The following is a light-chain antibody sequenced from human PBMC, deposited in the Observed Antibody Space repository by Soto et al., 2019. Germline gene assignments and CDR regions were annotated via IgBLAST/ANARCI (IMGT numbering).Light chain of an antibody. CDR1: QSVKIN. CDR3: QQYNNWPPIT. J-gene: IGKJ5*01. Sequence: EIVMTQSPATLSVSPGERATLSCRASQSVKINLAWYQQKPGQAPRLLIYGAFTRATGIPARFSGSGSGTDFTLTISNLQSEDFAVYYWQQYNNWPPITFGQGTRVEIK. V-gene: IGKV3-15*01. CDR2: GAF.